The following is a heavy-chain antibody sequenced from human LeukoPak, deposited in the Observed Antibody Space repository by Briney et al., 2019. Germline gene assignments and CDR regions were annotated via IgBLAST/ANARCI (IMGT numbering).Heavy chain of an antibody. Sequence: GGSLRLSCAASGFTFSSYWMHWVRHAPGKGLVWVSRINSDASTTTYADSVKGRFTISRDNAKNTLYLQMNSLRAEDTAVYYCAKERSGFDIWGQGTMVTVSS. CDR2: INSDASTT. CDR1: GFTFSSYW. CDR3: AKERSGFDI. D-gene: IGHD3-10*01. V-gene: IGHV3-74*01. J-gene: IGHJ3*02.